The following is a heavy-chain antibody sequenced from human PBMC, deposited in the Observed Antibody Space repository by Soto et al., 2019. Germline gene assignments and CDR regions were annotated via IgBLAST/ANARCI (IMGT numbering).Heavy chain of an antibody. J-gene: IGHJ5*02. D-gene: IGHD5-12*01. CDR3: AREDIVATPFDP. V-gene: IGHV3-11*01. Sequence: PGGSLRLSCAASGFTFSDYYMNWIRQAPGKGLEWVSYISSSGSTIYYADSVKGRFTISRDNSKNTLYLQMNSLRAEDTAVYYCAREDIVATPFDPWGQGTLVTVSS. CDR2: ISSSGSTI. CDR1: GFTFSDYY.